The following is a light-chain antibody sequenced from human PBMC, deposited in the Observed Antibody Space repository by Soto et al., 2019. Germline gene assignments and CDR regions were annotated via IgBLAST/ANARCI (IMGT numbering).Light chain of an antibody. V-gene: IGLV2-14*01. J-gene: IGLJ1*01. CDR2: EVS. CDR1: NSDVGGYNY. Sequence: QSALTQPASVSGSPGQSITISCTGTNSDVGGYNYVSRYQQHPGKAPELMIYEVSHRPSGVSNRFSGSQSDNTASLTISGLQAEDEADYYCSSYTSISTLYVFGTGTKVTVL. CDR3: SSYTSISTLYV.